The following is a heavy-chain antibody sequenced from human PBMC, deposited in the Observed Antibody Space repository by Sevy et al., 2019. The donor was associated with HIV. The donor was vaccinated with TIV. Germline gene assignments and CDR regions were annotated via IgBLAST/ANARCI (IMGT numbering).Heavy chain of an antibody. Sequence: GGSLRLSCVASGFTFGKYGMHWVRQAPGKGLEWVAFIRYDGSTKYYRDSMRGRLIISRDNSKHTVDLQINTLRPDDTAVYYCAKDRDTVITFGVCESWGQGTLVTVSS. J-gene: IGHJ4*02. D-gene: IGHD3-16*01. V-gene: IGHV3-30*02. CDR1: GFTFGKYG. CDR3: AKDRDTVITFGVCES. CDR2: IRYDGSTK.